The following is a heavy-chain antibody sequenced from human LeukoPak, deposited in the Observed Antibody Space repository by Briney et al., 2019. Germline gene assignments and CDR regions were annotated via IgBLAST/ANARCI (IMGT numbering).Heavy chain of an antibody. V-gene: IGHV3-30*18. CDR2: ISYDGSNK. CDR3: AKGDDIVVVPAIVDYDILTGLFDY. CDR1: GFTFSSYG. D-gene: IGHD2-2*01. J-gene: IGHJ4*02. Sequence: GRSLRLSCAASGFTFSSYGMHWVRQAPGKGLEWVAVISYDGSNKYYADSVKGRFTISRDNSKNTLYLQMNSLRAEDTAVYYCAKGDDIVVVPAIVDYDILTGLFDYWGQGTLVTVSS.